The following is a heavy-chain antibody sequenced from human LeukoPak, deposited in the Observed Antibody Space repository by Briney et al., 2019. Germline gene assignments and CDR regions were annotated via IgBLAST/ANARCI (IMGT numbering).Heavy chain of an antibody. CDR2: INPDGCES. CDR3: ATFVGTVSGSYTVPGGLLV. V-gene: IGHV3-7*01. CDR1: EFEPTYFW. J-gene: IGHJ6*04. Sequence: GGSLRLSCVALEFEPTYFWMTWVRRAPGKGLEWVANINPDGCESFYLDSVRGRFAISRDNAKKSLYLQMNSLRAEDTAVYYCATFVGTVSGSYTVPGGLLVWGKGTTVSVSS. D-gene: IGHD3-16*02.